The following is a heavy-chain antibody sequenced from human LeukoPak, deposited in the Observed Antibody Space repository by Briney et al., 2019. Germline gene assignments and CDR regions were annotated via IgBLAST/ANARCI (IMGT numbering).Heavy chain of an antibody. Sequence: TETLSLTCTVSGGSISSNYWSWFRQPPGKGLEWIGYIYYSGDTHYNPSLRSRVTISVDSSKTQFSLNLNSVTAADTAVYYCARDTRWNAFNVWGQGTMVIVSS. CDR3: ARDTRWNAFNV. V-gene: IGHV4-59*01. J-gene: IGHJ3*01. CDR2: IYYSGDT. CDR1: GGSISSNY. D-gene: IGHD4-23*01.